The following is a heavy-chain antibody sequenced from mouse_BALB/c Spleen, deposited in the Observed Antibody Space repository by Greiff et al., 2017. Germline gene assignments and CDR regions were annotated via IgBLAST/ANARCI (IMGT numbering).Heavy chain of an antibody. D-gene: IGHD2-1*01. CDR3: ARNGDGNYGGFAY. J-gene: IGHJ3*01. Sequence: VQLVESGPGLVQPSQSLSITCTVSGFSLTSYGVHWVRQSPGKGLEWLGVIWSGGSTDYNAAFISRLSISKDNSKSQVFFKMNSLQADDTAIYYCARNGDGNYGGFAYWGQGTLVTVSA. CDR2: IWSGGST. CDR1: GFSLTSYG. V-gene: IGHV2-4-1*01.